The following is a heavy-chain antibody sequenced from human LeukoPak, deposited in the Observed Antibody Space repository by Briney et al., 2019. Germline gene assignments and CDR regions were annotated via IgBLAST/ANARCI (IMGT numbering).Heavy chain of an antibody. J-gene: IGHJ4*02. D-gene: IGHD2-2*01. CDR2: IRSKANSYAT. CDR1: GFTFSGSA. CDR3: TAPSSTHGPRYCSSTSCYVDY. Sequence: GGSLRLSCAASGFTFSGSAMHWVRQASGKGLEWVGRIRSKANSYATAYAASVKGRFTISRDGSKNTAYLQMNSLKTEDTAVYYCTAPSSTHGPRYCSSTSCYVDYWGQGTLDTVSS. V-gene: IGHV3-73*01.